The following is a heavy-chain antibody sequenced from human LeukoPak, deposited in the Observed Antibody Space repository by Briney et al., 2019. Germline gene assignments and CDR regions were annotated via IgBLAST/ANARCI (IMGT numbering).Heavy chain of an antibody. CDR2: INPNSGGT. D-gene: IGHD3-16*02. V-gene: IGHV1-2*02. CDR1: GYTFTGYY. J-gene: IGHJ4*02. CDR3: ARVGGELSFNPYDY. Sequence: GASVKVSCKASGYTFTGYYMHWVRQAPGQGLEWMGWINPNSGGTNYAQRFQGRVTMTRDTSISTAYMELSSLRSEDTAVYYCARVGGELSFNPYDYWGQGTLVTVSS.